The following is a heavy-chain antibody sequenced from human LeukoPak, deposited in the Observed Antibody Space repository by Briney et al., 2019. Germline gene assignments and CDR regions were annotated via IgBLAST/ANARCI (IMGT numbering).Heavy chain of an antibody. CDR2: INQDGSEK. CDR1: GFTFSGYW. V-gene: IGHV3-7*01. Sequence: GGSLRLSCAASGFTFSGYWMSWVRQAPGKGLESVANINQDGSEKYYVESVKGRFTISRDNAKNSLYLQMNSLRAEDTAVYYCTIYSWGYFDYWGQGTLVTVSS. CDR3: TIYSWGYFDY. D-gene: IGHD3-16*01. J-gene: IGHJ4*02.